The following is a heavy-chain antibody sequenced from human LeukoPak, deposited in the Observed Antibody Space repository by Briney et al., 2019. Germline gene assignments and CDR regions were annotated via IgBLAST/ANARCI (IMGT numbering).Heavy chain of an antibody. Sequence: HPGGSLRLSCAASGFTFSSYAMSWVRQAPGKGLEWVSAISRSGGSTYYADSVKGRFTISRDNSKNTLYLQMNSLRAEDTAVYYCAKAERYCGGDCYPYYFDYWGQGTLVTVSS. V-gene: IGHV3-23*01. CDR1: GFTFSSYA. CDR2: ISRSGGST. CDR3: AKAERYCGGDCYPYYFDY. J-gene: IGHJ4*02. D-gene: IGHD2-21*02.